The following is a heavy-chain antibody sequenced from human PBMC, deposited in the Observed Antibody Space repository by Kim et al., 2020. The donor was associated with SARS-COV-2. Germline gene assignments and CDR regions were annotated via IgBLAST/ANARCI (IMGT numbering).Heavy chain of an antibody. V-gene: IGHV4-61*02. CDR3: ARAKMIRTAGCYFGDVFDI. J-gene: IGHJ3*02. Sequence: SETLSLTCTVSGASISSDGSYWSWSRQSAGKGLEWIGRIYSSGITNYNPSLNSRITITVDTSKNQCSLMLSPVTAADTAVYYFARAKMIRTAGCYFGDVFDIWRQGAKVTDSS. CDR1: GASISSDGSY. D-gene: IGHD2-21*01. CDR2: IYSSGIT.